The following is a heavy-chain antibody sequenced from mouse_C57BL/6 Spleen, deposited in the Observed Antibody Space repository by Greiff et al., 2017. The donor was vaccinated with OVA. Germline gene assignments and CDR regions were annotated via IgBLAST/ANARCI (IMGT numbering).Heavy chain of an antibody. J-gene: IGHJ4*01. V-gene: IGHV1-22*01. CDR3: AKVAHIDGYYPDYDAMDY. CDR1: GYTFTDYN. CDR2: INPNNGGT. D-gene: IGHD2-3*01. Sequence: VQLQQSGPELVKPGASVKMSCKASGYTFTDYNMHWVKQSHGKSLEWIGYINPNNGGTSYNQKFKGKATLTVNKSSSTAYMELRSLTSEDSAVYYGAKVAHIDGYYPDYDAMDYWGQGTSVTVSS.